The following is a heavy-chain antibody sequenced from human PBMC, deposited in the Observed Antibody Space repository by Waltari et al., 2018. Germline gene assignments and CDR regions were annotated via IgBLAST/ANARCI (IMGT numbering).Heavy chain of an antibody. CDR3: ARAGYRSGWPVGFDL. V-gene: IGHV6-1*01. Sequence: QLQLQQSGPGLVKPSQTLSVTCAISGDRVSRKLATWNWIRPSPSRGLEWLGRTYYRSKWSNDYAASVKSRIRIDPDTSKNQFSLQLNSATPEDTAIYYCARAGYRSGWPVGFDLWGQGNVVTVSS. J-gene: IGHJ4*02. D-gene: IGHD6-19*01. CDR1: GDRVSRKLAT. CDR2: TYYRSKWSN.